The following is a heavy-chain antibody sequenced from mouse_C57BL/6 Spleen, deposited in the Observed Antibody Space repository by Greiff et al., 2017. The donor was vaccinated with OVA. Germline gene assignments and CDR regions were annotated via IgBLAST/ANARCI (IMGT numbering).Heavy chain of an antibody. CDR3: ARRDDEGYFDD. CDR1: GYTFTSYW. Sequence: VQLQQPGAELVRPGSSVKLSCKASGYTFTSYWLHWVKQRPIQGLEWIGNIDPSASAPHYNQKFKDKATLTVDKSSSTAYMQLSSLTSEDSAVYYCARRDDEGYFDDWGQGTTLTVSA. V-gene: IGHV1-52*01. J-gene: IGHJ2*01. CDR2: IDPSASAP. D-gene: IGHD2-3*01.